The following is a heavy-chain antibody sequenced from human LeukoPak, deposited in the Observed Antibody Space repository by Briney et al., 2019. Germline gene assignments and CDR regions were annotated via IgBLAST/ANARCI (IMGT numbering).Heavy chain of an antibody. Sequence: GGSLRLSCSASGFTFSSYAMHWVRQAPGKGLEYVSAISGNGGSTYYADSVKGRFTISRGNSKNTLYLQMSSLRAEDTAVYYCVKDRSDILTGPGSNWGQGTLVTVSS. CDR3: VKDRSDILTGPGSN. D-gene: IGHD3-9*01. J-gene: IGHJ4*02. V-gene: IGHV3-64D*06. CDR2: ISGNGGST. CDR1: GFTFSSYA.